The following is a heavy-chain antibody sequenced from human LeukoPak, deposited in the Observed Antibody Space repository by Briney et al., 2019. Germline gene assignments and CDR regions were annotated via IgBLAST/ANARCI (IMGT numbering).Heavy chain of an antibody. CDR2: ISYDGTNK. Sequence: GGSLILSCAASGFTFSGYAMHWVRQTPGKGLEWVAFISYDGTNKYYADAVKGRFTISRDNSKNTLYLQVSSLRAEDTALYYCAKMALPYTAVAGTGLDYWGQGALVTVSS. D-gene: IGHD6-19*01. CDR3: AKMALPYTAVAGTGLDY. V-gene: IGHV3-30*18. CDR1: GFTFSGYA. J-gene: IGHJ4*02.